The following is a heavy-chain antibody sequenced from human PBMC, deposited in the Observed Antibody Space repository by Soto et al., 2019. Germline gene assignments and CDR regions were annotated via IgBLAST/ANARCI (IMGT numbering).Heavy chain of an antibody. Sequence: EVQLLESGGGLVQPGGSLRLSCAASGFTFSSYAMSWVRQAPGKGLEWVSAISGSGGSTYYADSVKGRFTISRDNSKHTLYLHMNSLRGEDTAVYYCAKERPSWVTTFVLDYWGQGTLVTVSS. V-gene: IGHV3-23*01. J-gene: IGHJ4*02. CDR2: ISGSGGST. CDR1: GFTFSSYA. CDR3: AKERPSWVTTFVLDY. D-gene: IGHD3-16*01.